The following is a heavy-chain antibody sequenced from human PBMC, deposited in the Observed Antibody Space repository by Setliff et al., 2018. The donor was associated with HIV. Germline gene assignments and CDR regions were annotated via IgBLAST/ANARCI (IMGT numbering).Heavy chain of an antibody. Sequence: GASVKVSCKTFGYSFTAYQMHWLRQAPGQGLEWMGRINRDNGGIDYAQKFQGRVTVTRDTSINTAYMEPSSLRYDDTAIYYCAGSPGPSSGTTDYWGQGTLVTVSS. CDR3: AGSPGPSSGTTDY. J-gene: IGHJ4*02. CDR2: INRDNGGI. CDR1: GYSFTAYQ. V-gene: IGHV1-2*06. D-gene: IGHD1-26*01.